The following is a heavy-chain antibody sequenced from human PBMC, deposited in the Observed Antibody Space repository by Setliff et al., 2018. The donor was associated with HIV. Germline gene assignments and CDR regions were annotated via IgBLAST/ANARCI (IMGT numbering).Heavy chain of an antibody. D-gene: IGHD3-16*01. V-gene: IGHV3-13*01. CDR3: AREIQVVYTGGHYFYGMDV. CDR1: GFAFSDYD. Sequence: PGGSLRLSCATSGFAFSDYDFHWVRQVTGEGLEWVSAIGTGGDTYYVDSVKGRFTISRDNARNSLYLQMNNLGAGDTAVYYCAREIQVVYTGGHYFYGMDVWGQGTAVTVSS. J-gene: IGHJ6*02. CDR2: IGTGGDT.